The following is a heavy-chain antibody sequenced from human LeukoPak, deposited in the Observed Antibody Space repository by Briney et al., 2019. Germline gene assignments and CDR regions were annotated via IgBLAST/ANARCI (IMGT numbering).Heavy chain of an antibody. Sequence: SETLSLTCTVSGGSISSYYWSWIRQPPGKGLEWIGYIYHSGSTYYNPSLKSRVTISVDRSKNQFSLKLSSVTAADTAVYYCARVREQLVRAAFDIWGQGTMVTVSS. CDR1: GGSISSYY. V-gene: IGHV4-59*12. CDR2: IYHSGST. CDR3: ARVREQLVRAAFDI. D-gene: IGHD6-6*01. J-gene: IGHJ3*02.